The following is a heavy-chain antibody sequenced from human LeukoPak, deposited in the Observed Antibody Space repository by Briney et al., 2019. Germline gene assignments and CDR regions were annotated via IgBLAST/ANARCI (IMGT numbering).Heavy chain of an antibody. J-gene: IGHJ4*02. CDR3: AKAEFLEWLFYDY. Sequence: GGSLRLSCAASGFTFSSYAMSWVRQAPGKGLEWVSAISGSGGSTYYADSVKGRFTISRDNSKNTLYLQMNSPRAEDTAVYYCAKAEFLEWLFYDYWGQGTLVTVSS. V-gene: IGHV3-23*01. D-gene: IGHD3-3*01. CDR2: ISGSGGST. CDR1: GFTFSSYA.